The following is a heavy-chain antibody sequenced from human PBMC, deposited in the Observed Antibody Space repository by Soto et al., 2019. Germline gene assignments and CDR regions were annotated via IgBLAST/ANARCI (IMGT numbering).Heavy chain of an antibody. D-gene: IGHD2-8*01. J-gene: IGHJ4*02. Sequence: GGSLRLSCAASGFTFSSYAMSWVRQAPGKGLEWVSAISGSGGSTYYADSVKDRFTISRDNSKNTLYLQMNSLRAEDTAVYYCAKDCTNGVCPFDYWGQGTLVTVSS. CDR3: AKDCTNGVCPFDY. CDR2: ISGSGGST. V-gene: IGHV3-23*01. CDR1: GFTFSSYA.